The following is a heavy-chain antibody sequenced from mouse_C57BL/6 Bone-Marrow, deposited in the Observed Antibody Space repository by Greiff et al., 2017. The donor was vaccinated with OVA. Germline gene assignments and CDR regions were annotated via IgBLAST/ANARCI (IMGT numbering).Heavy chain of an antibody. Sequence: QVQLQQSGAELVRPGASVTLSCKASGYTFTDYEMHWVKQTPVHGLEWIGAIDPETGGTAYNQKFKGTAILTADKSSSTAYMELRSLTSEDSAVYYCTRLGLRRGYWGQGTTLTVSS. CDR3: TRLGLRRGY. V-gene: IGHV1-15*01. J-gene: IGHJ2*01. D-gene: IGHD2-4*01. CDR2: IDPETGGT. CDR1: GYTFTDYE.